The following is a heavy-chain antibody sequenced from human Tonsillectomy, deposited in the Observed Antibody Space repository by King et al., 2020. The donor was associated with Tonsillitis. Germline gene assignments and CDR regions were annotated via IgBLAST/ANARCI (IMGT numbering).Heavy chain of an antibody. Sequence: VQLVESGGGWGQTGGSMRVSCAASGFTLRKHWMTWVGQAPGKGLEWVAIIKKDGGEKYYVDSVKGRFTISRDNAKNSLYLQMNSLRAEDTAVYYCARDFNYGQFDYCGQGTLVTVSS. CDR2: IKKDGGEK. CDR3: ARDFNYGQFDY. J-gene: IGHJ4*02. D-gene: IGHD3-10*01. CDR1: GFTLRKHW. V-gene: IGHV3-7*03.